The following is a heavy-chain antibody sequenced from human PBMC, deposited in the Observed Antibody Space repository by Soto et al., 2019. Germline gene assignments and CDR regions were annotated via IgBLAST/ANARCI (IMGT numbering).Heavy chain of an antibody. V-gene: IGHV4-30-4*01. J-gene: IGHJ6*02. CDR1: GGSISSGDYY. D-gene: IGHD2-21*01. CDR3: ARGRDYSPPYGMDV. Sequence: SETLSLTCTVSGGSISSGDYYWSWIRQPPGKGLEWIGYIYYSGSTYYNPSLKSRVTISVDTSKNQFSLKLSSVTAADTAVYYCARGRDYSPPYGMDVWGQGTTVTVSS. CDR2: IYYSGST.